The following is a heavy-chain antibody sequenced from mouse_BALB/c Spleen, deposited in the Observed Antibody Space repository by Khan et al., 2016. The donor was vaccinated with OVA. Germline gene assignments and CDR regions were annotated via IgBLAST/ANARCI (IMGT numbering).Heavy chain of an antibody. J-gene: IGHJ2*01. CDR2: ISYSGRT. CDR3: ARSVTITTVVATDFDY. CDR1: GYSITSDYA. V-gene: IGHV3-2*02. Sequence: EVQLQESGPGLVKPSQSLSLTCTVTGYSITSDYAWNWIRQFPGNKLEWMGYISYSGRTSYNPSLQSRISITRDPSKNQFFLQLNSVTTEDTATYYCARSVTITTVVATDFDYWGQGTTLTVSS. D-gene: IGHD1-1*01.